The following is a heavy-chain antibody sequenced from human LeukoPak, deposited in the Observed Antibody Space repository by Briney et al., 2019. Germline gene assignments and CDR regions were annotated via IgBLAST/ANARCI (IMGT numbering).Heavy chain of an antibody. CDR2: IYTSGST. V-gene: IGHV4-4*07. D-gene: IGHD1-26*01. CDR1: GGSISSYY. Sequence: SETLSLTCTVSGGSISSYYWSWIRQPAGKGLEWIGRIYTSGSTKYNPSRKSRVTMSLSTSKNHFSLKLSSVTAADTAVYYRARDPYSGSDVGIRAFDIWGQGTILSVCS. CDR3: ARDPYSGSDVGIRAFDI. J-gene: IGHJ3*02.